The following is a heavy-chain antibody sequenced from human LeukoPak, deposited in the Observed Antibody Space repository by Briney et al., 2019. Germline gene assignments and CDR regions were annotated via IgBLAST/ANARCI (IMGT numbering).Heavy chain of an antibody. Sequence: GGSLRLSCAASGFTFSGYWMSWVRQAPGKGLEWLANIKQDGSEKYYVDSVRGRFTISRDNAKNSLFLQMDSLRVEDTAVYYCARDLAAGGPCNYWGQGTLVTVSS. D-gene: IGHD6-13*01. CDR1: GFTFSGYW. CDR2: IKQDGSEK. V-gene: IGHV3-7*01. CDR3: ARDLAAGGPCNY. J-gene: IGHJ4*02.